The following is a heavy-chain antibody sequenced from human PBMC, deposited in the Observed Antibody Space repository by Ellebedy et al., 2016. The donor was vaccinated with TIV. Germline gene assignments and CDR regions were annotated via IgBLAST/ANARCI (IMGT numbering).Heavy chain of an antibody. V-gene: IGHV3-23*01. D-gene: IGHD5-24*01. CDR2: MYGSGRGI. J-gene: IGHJ3*01. Sequence: PSETLSLTCSVSGGSITGVAYYWGWVRQTPGKGLEWVSGMYGSGRGISYSESVKGRFIISRDNSKNTLYLEMNSLRAEDTAIYYCAKDQVAGDGRWVFDSWGQGTVVTVSS. CDR3: AKDQVAGDGRWVFDS. CDR1: GGSITGVAYY.